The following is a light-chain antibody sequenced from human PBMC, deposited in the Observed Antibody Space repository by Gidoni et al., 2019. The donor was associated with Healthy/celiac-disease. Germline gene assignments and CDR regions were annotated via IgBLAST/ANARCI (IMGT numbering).Light chain of an antibody. V-gene: IGLV3-1*01. CDR2: QDS. Sequence: SYELTQPHSVSVPPGQTASITCSGDKLGDKYACWYQQKPGQSPVLVIYQDSKRPSGIPERLSGSNSGNTATLTISGTQAMDEADYYCQAWDSSTVVFGGGTKLTVL. CDR3: QAWDSSTVV. J-gene: IGLJ2*01. CDR1: KLGDKY.